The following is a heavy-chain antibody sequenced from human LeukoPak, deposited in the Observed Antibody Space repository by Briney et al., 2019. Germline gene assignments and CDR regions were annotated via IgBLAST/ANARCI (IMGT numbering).Heavy chain of an antibody. CDR2: IYPGDSDT. CDR3: ARHAPSEQQLGNYYYYMDV. V-gene: IGHV5-51*01. J-gene: IGHJ6*03. CDR1: RYSFTSYW. Sequence: ESLKISCKGSRYSFTSYWIGWVRQLPGKGLEWMGIIYPGDSDTRYSPSFQGQVTISADKSISTAYLQWSSLKASDTAMYYCARHAPSEQQLGNYYYYMDVWGKGTTVTVSS. D-gene: IGHD6-13*01.